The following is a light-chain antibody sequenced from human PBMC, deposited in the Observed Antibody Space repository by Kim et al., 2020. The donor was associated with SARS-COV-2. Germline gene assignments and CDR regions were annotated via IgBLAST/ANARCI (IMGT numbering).Light chain of an antibody. CDR3: QQYDSWPYT. CDR1: QSVSSN. CDR2: GAS. Sequence: SVSPGERATLACRASQSVSSNLAWYQQKPGQAPRRLIYGASTRATGFPARFSGSGSGTEFTLTISSLQSEDFALYYCQQYDSWPYTVGQGTKLEI. V-gene: IGKV3-15*01. J-gene: IGKJ2*01.